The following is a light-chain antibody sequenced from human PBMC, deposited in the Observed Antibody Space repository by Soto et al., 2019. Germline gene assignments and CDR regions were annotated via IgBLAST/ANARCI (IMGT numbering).Light chain of an antibody. V-gene: IGLV1-51*01. CDR2: DDN. Sequence: QSVLTQPPSVSAAPGQKVTISCSGSSSNIGGNSVSWYQQLPGTAPKLLIYDDNKRPSGIPDRFSGSKSGTSATLGITGFQTGDEADYYCAAWDDSLQGYVFATGTKVTVL. J-gene: IGLJ1*01. CDR1: SSNIGGNS. CDR3: AAWDDSLQGYV.